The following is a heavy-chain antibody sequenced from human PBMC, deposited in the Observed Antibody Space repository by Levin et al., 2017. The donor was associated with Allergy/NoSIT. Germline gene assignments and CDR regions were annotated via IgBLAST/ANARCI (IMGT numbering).Heavy chain of an antibody. J-gene: IGHJ6*02. CDR2: IIPIFGTA. D-gene: IGHD2-2*01. Sequence: SVKVSCKASGGTFSSYAISWVRQAPGQGLEWMGGIIPIFGTANYAQKFQGRVTITADESTSTAYMELSSLRSEDTAVYYCARTRHDTRNNDKAAASAHYGMDVWGQGTTVTVSS. CDR3: ARTRHDTRNNDKAAASAHYGMDV. V-gene: IGHV1-69*13. CDR1: GGTFSSYA.